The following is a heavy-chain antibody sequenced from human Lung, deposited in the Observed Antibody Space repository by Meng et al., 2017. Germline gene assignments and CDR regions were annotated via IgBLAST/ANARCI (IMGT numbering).Heavy chain of an antibody. V-gene: IGHV4-34*01. CDR2: INHSGST. CDR3: ARGPTTMTHDFDY. D-gene: IGHD4-17*01. Sequence: LQQWGAGLWKPSGTLSLACVVSGGSFSDYSWGWIRQPPGKGLEWIGEINHSGSTNYNPSLESRATISVDTSQNNLSLKLSSVTAADSAVYYCARGPTTMTHDFDYWGQGTLVTVSS. J-gene: IGHJ4*02. CDR1: GGSFSDYS.